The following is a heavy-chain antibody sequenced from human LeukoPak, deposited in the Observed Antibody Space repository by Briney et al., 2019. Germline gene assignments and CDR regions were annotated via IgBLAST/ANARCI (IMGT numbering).Heavy chain of an antibody. Sequence: SETLSLTCTVSGGSISSYYRSWIRQPPGKGLEWIGDIYYSGSTNYNPSLKSRVTISVDTSKNQFSLKLSSVTAADTAVYYCARHDHSGYYYDYWGQGTLVTVSS. CDR3: ARHDHSGYYYDY. D-gene: IGHD3-22*01. J-gene: IGHJ4*02. V-gene: IGHV4-59*08. CDR1: GGSISSYY. CDR2: IYYSGST.